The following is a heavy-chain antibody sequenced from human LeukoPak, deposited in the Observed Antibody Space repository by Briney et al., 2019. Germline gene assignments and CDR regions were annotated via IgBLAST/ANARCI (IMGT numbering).Heavy chain of an antibody. CDR2: ISYDGSNK. Sequence: GGSLRLSCAASGFTFSSYGMHWVRQAPGKGLEWVAVISYDGSNKYYADSVKGRFTISRDNSKNTLYLQMNSLRAEDTAVYYCAKDRLGYCSGGSCYPDYWGQGTLVTVSS. D-gene: IGHD2-15*01. CDR3: AKDRLGYCSGGSCYPDY. CDR1: GFTFSSYG. J-gene: IGHJ4*02. V-gene: IGHV3-30*18.